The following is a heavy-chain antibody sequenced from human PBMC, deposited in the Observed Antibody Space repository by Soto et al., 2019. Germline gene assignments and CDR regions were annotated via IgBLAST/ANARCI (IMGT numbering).Heavy chain of an antibody. V-gene: IGHV3-43*01. CDR3: AKETGSDIHYYARRLGGMVV. Sequence: GGSLRLSCAASGFTFDDYTMHWVRQAPGKGLEWVSLISWDGGSTYYADSVKGRFTISRDNSKNSLYLQMNSLRTEDTALYYCAKETGSDIHYYARRLGGMVVWGQGTTVTVSS. CDR2: ISWDGGST. CDR1: GFTFDDYT. J-gene: IGHJ6*02. D-gene: IGHD3-10*01.